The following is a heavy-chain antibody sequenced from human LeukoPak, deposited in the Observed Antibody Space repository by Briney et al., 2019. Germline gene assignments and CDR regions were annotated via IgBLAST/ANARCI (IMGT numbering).Heavy chain of an antibody. CDR2: IYHSGIT. D-gene: IGHD3-22*01. CDR1: GDSISSGGYY. Sequence: SETLSLTCTVSGDSISSGGYYWSWIRQPPGEGLEWIGYIYHSGITYYNPSLKSRVTTSVDTSKNQFSLKLSSVTAADTAVYYCARSAYDGSRYYSDSWGQGTLVTVSS. J-gene: IGHJ4*02. V-gene: IGHV4-31*03. CDR3: ARSAYDGSRYYSDS.